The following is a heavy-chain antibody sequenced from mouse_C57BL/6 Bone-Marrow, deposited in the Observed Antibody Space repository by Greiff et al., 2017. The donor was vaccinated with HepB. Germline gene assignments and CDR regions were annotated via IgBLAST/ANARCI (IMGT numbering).Heavy chain of an antibody. CDR3: ARSRGKLRWAMDY. Sequence: VQLQESGAELARPGASVKLSCKASGYTFTSYGISWVKQRTGQGLEWIGEIYPRSGNTYYNEKFKGKATLTADKSSSTAYMELRSLTSEDSAVYFCARSRGKLRWAMDYWGQGTSVTVSS. CDR1: GYTFTSYG. CDR2: IYPRSGNT. D-gene: IGHD2-3*01. J-gene: IGHJ4*01. V-gene: IGHV1-81*01.